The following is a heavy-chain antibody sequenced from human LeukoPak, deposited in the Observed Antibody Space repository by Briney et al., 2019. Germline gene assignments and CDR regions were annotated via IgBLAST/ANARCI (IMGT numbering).Heavy chain of an antibody. J-gene: IGHJ4*02. D-gene: IGHD3-22*01. Sequence: GGSLRLSCSASGFTFTNYGLHWVRQAPGKGLGWVAVISYDGSNEYYADSVKGRFTISRDNSKNMLYLQMNSLRAVDTAVYYCAKATPGDSSGYGFDYWGQGTLVTVSS. CDR2: ISYDGSNE. V-gene: IGHV3-30*18. CDR1: GFTFTNYG. CDR3: AKATPGDSSGYGFDY.